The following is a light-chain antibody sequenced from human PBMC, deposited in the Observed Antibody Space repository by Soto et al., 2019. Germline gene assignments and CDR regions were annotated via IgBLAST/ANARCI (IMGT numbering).Light chain of an antibody. V-gene: IGLV2-8*01. CDR2: DVS. Sequence: QSVLTQPPSASGSPGQSVSISCTGTSSDVGAYNYVSWYQQHPGKAPKLMIYDVSKRPSGVPDRFSGSKSGNTASLTVSGLQAEDEADSYCSSYAGSVYVFGTGTKVTVL. J-gene: IGLJ1*01. CDR3: SSYAGSVYV. CDR1: SSDVGAYNY.